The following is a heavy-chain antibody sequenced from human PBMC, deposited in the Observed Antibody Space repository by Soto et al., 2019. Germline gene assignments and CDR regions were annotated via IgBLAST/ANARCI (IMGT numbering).Heavy chain of an antibody. V-gene: IGHV4-30-2*01. Sequence: QLHLQESGSGLVRPSQTLTLTCAVSGASISSGDYSWTWIRQPPGRGLEWIGYIYHSGNTYYNPSLNSRVTISVVRSKNQFFLDLNYVTAADTAVYYCVRFGHSGGYFPSYFDSWGQGTLVTVSS. D-gene: IGHD3-22*01. J-gene: IGHJ4*02. CDR2: IYHSGNT. CDR1: GASISSGDYS. CDR3: VRFGHSGGYFPSYFDS.